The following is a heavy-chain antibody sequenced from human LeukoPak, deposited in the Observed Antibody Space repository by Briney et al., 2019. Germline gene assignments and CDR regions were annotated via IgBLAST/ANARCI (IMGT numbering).Heavy chain of an antibody. D-gene: IGHD3-22*01. CDR2: ISCDGSNK. CDR1: GFTFSSYA. V-gene: IGHV3-30*04. J-gene: IGHJ3*02. CDR3: ARDRVWSYYYDSSGYYRGDAFDI. Sequence: GGSLRLSCAASGFTFSSYAMHWVRQAPGKGLEWVAVISCDGSNKYYADSVKGRFTISRDNSKNTLYLQMNSLRAEDTAVYYCARDRVWSYYYDSSGYYRGDAFDIWGQGTMVTVSS.